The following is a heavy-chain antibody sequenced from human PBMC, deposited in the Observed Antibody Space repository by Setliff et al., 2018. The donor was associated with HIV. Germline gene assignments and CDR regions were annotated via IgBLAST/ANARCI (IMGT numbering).Heavy chain of an antibody. CDR1: GYSISSGYY. V-gene: IGHV4-38-2*01. D-gene: IGHD3-16*01. J-gene: IGHJ3*02. CDR2: IYHSGTT. Sequence: SETLSLTCDVSGYSISSGYYWGWIRQPPGKGLEWIGSIYHSGTTYYNPSLKSRVTISVDTSKNQFSLKLTSVTAADTAVYYCASPRSLLVWYDAFDIWGQGTMVTVSS. CDR3: ASPRSLLVWYDAFDI.